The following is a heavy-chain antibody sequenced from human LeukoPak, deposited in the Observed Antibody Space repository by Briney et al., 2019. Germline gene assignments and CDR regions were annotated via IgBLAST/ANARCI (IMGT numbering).Heavy chain of an antibody. CDR1: GFTFSNYW. Sequence: GGSLRLSRAASGFTFSNYWMSWVGPAPGKGLEWVANIKQDGSEKYHVDSVKGRFTISRDNAKNSLYLQMNSLRAEDTAMYYCARAPGDPPNYWGQGTLVTVSS. V-gene: IGHV3-7*03. CDR3: ARAPGDPPNY. D-gene: IGHD4-17*01. CDR2: IKQDGSEK. J-gene: IGHJ4*02.